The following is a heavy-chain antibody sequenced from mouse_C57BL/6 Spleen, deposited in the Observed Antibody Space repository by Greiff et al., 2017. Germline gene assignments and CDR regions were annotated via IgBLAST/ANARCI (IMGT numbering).Heavy chain of an antibody. D-gene: IGHD4-1*01. J-gene: IGHJ3*01. CDR2: IDPSDSET. CDR1: GYTFTSYW. Sequence: VQLQQSGAELVKPGASVKLSCTASGYTFTSYWMHWVKQRPIQGLEWIGNIDPSDSETHYNQKFKDKATLTVDKSSSTAYMQLSSLTSEDSAVYYCAREDPANWDGFAYWGQGTLVTVSA. V-gene: IGHV1-52*01. CDR3: AREDPANWDGFAY.